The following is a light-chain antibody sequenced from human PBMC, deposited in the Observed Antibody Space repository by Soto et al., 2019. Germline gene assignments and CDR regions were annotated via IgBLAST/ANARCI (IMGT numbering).Light chain of an antibody. CDR3: QQHNDWPLT. CDR2: GAS. V-gene: IGKV3D-15*01. Sequence: EIVMTQSPATLSVSPGERATLSCRASQSVRNYLAWFQQKPGQAPRLLIYGASTRAAGIPARFSGSGSGTEFTLTISSLQSADSAVYFCQQHNDWPLTFGPGTKVDIK. J-gene: IGKJ3*01. CDR1: QSVRNY.